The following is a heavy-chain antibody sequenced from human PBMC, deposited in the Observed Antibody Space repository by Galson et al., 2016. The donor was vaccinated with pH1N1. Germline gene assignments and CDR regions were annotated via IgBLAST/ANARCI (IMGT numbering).Heavy chain of an antibody. V-gene: IGHV3-15*04. CDR3: ILLKQGFFDP. CDR1: GFTFINAW. CDR2: IASKSGGGTT. D-gene: IGHD2-8*01. J-gene: IGHJ5*02. Sequence: SLRLSCAASGFTFINAWMAWVRQAPGKGLEWVGRIASKSGGGTTEYAAPLKGRFTISRDGSKNTLYLQMNSLKTEDTAVYYCILLKQGFFDPWGQGTLVTVSS.